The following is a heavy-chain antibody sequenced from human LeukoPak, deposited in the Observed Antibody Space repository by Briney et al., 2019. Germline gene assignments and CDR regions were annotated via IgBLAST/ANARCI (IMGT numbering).Heavy chain of an antibody. D-gene: IGHD3-22*01. CDR3: ARGISTYYYDSSGYDSCPYFDY. Sequence: SETLSLTCAVYGGSFSGYYWSWIRQPPGKGLEWIGEINHSGSTNYNPSPKSRVTISVDTSKNQFSLKLSSVTAADTAVYYCARGISTYYYDSSGYDSCPYFDYWGQGTLVTVSS. V-gene: IGHV4-34*01. CDR1: GGSFSGYY. J-gene: IGHJ4*02. CDR2: INHSGST.